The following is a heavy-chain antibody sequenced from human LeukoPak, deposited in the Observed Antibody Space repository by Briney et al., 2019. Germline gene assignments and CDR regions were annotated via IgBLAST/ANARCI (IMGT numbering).Heavy chain of an antibody. CDR2: IKQDGSAK. D-gene: IGHD3-3*01. J-gene: IGHJ5*02. CDR3: ASLPTIFGVVPWFDP. V-gene: IGHV3-7*01. CDR1: GFTFSQYS. Sequence: GGSLRLSCAASGFTFSQYSMSWVRQAPGKGLEWVANIKQDGSAKYYVDSVKGRFTISRDDSKNSPYLQMNSLRAEDTAVYYCASLPTIFGVVPWFDPWGQGTLVTVSS.